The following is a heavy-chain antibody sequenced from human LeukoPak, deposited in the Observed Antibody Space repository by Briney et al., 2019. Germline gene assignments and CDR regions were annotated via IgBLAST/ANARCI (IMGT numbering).Heavy chain of an antibody. J-gene: IGHJ4*02. Sequence: PGGSLRLSCAASGFTFSSYGMHWVRQAPGKGLEWVAVISYDGSNKYYADSVKGRFTISRDNSKNTLYLQMNSLRAEDTAVYYCAKARPIAAAATGYFDYWGQGTLVTVSS. V-gene: IGHV3-30*18. CDR3: AKARPIAAAATGYFDY. CDR1: GFTFSSYG. CDR2: ISYDGSNK. D-gene: IGHD6-13*01.